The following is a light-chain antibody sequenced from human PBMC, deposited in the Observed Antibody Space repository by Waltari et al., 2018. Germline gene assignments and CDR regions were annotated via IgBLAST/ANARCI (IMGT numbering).Light chain of an antibody. J-gene: IGKJ4*01. CDR1: QSISSY. Sequence: DIQMTQSPSSLSAPVGDRVPNTCRASQSISSYLNWYQQKPGKAPKLLIYAASSLQSGVPSRFSGSGSGTDFTLTISSLQPEDFATYYCQQSYSTPRTFGGGTKVEIK. CDR2: AAS. V-gene: IGKV1-39*01. CDR3: QQSYSTPRT.